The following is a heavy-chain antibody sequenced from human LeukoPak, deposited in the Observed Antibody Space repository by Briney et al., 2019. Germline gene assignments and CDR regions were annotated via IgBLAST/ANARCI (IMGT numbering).Heavy chain of an antibody. V-gene: IGHV4-34*01. CDR1: GGSFSGYY. Sequence: PSETLSLTCAVYGGSFSGYYWSWIRQPPGKGLEWIGEINHSGSTNYNPSLKSRVTISVDTSKNQFSLKLSSVTAADTAVYYCAGYYYGSGSYPWGGWGKGTTVTVSS. CDR3: AGYYYGSGSYPWGG. CDR2: INHSGST. J-gene: IGHJ6*04. D-gene: IGHD3-10*01.